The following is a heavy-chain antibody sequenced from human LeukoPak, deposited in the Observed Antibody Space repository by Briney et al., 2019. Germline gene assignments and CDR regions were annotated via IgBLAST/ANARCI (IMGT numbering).Heavy chain of an antibody. V-gene: IGHV4-59*01. CDR2: IYYSGST. Sequence: SETLSLTCTVSGGSISSYYWSWIRQPPGKGLEWIGYIYYSGSTNYNPSLKSRVTISVDTSKNQFSLKLSSVTAADTAVYYCAGQRGPYYFDYWGQGTLVTASS. D-gene: IGHD3-10*01. CDR1: GGSISSYY. J-gene: IGHJ4*02. CDR3: AGQRGPYYFDY.